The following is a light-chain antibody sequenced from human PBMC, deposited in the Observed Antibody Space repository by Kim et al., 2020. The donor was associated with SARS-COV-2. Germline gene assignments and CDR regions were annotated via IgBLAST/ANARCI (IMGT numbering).Light chain of an antibody. J-gene: IGKJ2*03. CDR1: QSVSSY. CDR3: QQRSNWAYS. CDR2: DAS. V-gene: IGKV3-11*01. Sequence: SPGESATLSCRASQSVSSYLAWYQQKPGQAPRLLIYDASNRATGIPARFSGSGSGTDFTLTISSLEPEDFAVYYCQQRSNWAYSFGQGTKLEI.